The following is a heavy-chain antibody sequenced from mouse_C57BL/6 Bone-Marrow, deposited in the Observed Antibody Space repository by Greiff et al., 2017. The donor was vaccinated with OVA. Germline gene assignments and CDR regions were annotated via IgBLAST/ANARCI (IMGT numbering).Heavy chain of an antibody. CDR2: IDPEDGET. CDR3: ASDGYYGGIFDY. Sequence: EVKVVESGAELVKPGASVKLSCTASGFNIKDYYMNWVKQRTEQGLEWIGGIDPEDGETKYAPKFQGKATITADTSSNTDYLQISSLTSEDTHVYYCASDGYYGGIFDYWGQGTTLTVSS. V-gene: IGHV14-2*01. J-gene: IGHJ2*01. CDR1: GFNIKDYY. D-gene: IGHD2-3*01.